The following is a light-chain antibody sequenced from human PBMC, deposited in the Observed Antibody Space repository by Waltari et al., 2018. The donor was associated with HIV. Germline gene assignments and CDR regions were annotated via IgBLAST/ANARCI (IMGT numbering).Light chain of an antibody. CDR3: TTWDDSLSGPV. CDR2: RNN. CDR1: SSNIGGNF. V-gene: IGLV1-47*01. Sequence: QSVLTQPPSASGTPGQRVTISCSGSSSNIGGNFVFWSQQFPGTAPKLLIYRNNQRPSGVPDRFSGSKSGTSASLAISGLRSEDEADYYCTTWDDSLSGPVFGGGTKLTVL. J-gene: IGLJ2*01.